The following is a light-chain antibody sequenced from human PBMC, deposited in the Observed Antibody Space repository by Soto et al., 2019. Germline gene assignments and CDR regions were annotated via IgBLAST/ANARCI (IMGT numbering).Light chain of an antibody. CDR2: XVT. V-gene: IGLV2-8*01. Sequence: QSALTQPPSASGSPGQSVTISCTGTSSDVGGYNYVSWYQQHPGKAXKLMIXXVTXXXSXVPXRXSXSKSXXXXXXTVSGRQAEDEADYYCSSYAGSDNLIFGGGTKLTVL. CDR3: SSYAGSDNLI. J-gene: IGLJ2*01. CDR1: SSDVGGYNY.